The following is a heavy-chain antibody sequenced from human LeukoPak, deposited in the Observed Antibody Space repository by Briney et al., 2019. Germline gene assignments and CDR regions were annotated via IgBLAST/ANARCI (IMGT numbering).Heavy chain of an antibody. D-gene: IGHD6-13*01. J-gene: IGHJ4*02. Sequence: ASETLSLTCTVSGVSIGSGSYYWVWIRQPPGKGLECIGNIYYSGSTYYNPSLKSRVTISVDTSKNQFSLKLRSVTAADTAVYYCARRFSGSSQIDYWGQGTMVTVSS. CDR1: GVSIGSGSYY. V-gene: IGHV4-39*01. CDR3: ARRFSGSSQIDY. CDR2: IYYSGST.